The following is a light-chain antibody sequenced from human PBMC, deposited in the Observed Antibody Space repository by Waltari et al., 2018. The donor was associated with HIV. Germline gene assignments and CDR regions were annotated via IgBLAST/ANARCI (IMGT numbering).Light chain of an antibody. J-gene: IGLJ2*01. CDR2: YDS. CDR1: NIERKR. V-gene: IGLV3-21*04. Sequence: SSVLTQPPSVSVAPAKTATLTCGGKNIERKRAHWYQQKPGQAPVLVICYDSDRPSGIPERFSGSNSGNTATLTISRVGVGDEADYYCQVWDSTIDHVLFGGGTKLTVL. CDR3: QVWDSTIDHVL.